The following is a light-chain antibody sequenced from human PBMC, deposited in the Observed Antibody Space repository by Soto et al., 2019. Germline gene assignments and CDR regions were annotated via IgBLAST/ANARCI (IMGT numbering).Light chain of an antibody. CDR1: QSVSSY. J-gene: IGKJ5*01. Sequence: VLTQSPATLSLSPGERATLSCRASQSVSSYLAWYQQKPGQAPRLLIYDTSNRATGIPDRFSGSGSGTDFTLTISRLEPEDFAVYFCQQYGNSPRTFGQGTRLEIK. V-gene: IGKV3-20*01. CDR3: QQYGNSPRT. CDR2: DTS.